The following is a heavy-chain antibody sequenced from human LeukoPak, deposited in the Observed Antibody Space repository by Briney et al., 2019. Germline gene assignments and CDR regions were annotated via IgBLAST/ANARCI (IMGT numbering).Heavy chain of an antibody. D-gene: IGHD4-17*01. V-gene: IGHV3-15*05. CDR2: IRRQVDGATT. CDR3: ATGGHYGGS. CDR1: GFTFTDAW. J-gene: IGHJ4*02. Sequence: GGSLRLSCVTSGFTFTDAWLSWVRQAPGKGLEWVGRIRRQVDGATTDYAAPVKGRFTISRDDSRRTVYLQMNSLKIEDTAVYFCATGGHYGGSWGQGTLVTVSS.